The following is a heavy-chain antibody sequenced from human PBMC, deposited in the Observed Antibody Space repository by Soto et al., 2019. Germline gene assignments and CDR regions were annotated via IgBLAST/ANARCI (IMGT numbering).Heavy chain of an antibody. CDR1: GFTFSNAW. Sequence: ESGGGLVKPGGSLRLSCAASGFTFSNAWMNWVRQAPGKGLEWVGRIKSKTDGGTTDYAAPVKGRFTISRDDSKNTLYLQMNSLKTEDTAVYYCTMRLDHSYGSGSYYRIDYWGQGTLVTVSS. CDR3: TMRLDHSYGSGSYYRIDY. J-gene: IGHJ4*02. CDR2: IKSKTDGGTT. D-gene: IGHD3-10*01. V-gene: IGHV3-15*07.